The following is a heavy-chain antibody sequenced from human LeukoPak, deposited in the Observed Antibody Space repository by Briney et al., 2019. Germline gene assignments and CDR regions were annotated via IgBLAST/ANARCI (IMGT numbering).Heavy chain of an antibody. J-gene: IGHJ5*02. CDR1: GGSIGSSSYY. Sequence: SETLSLTCTVSGGSIGSSSYYWGWIRQPPGKGLNWIGSIYYSGSTYYNPSLKSRVTISVDTSRDHFSLKVTSMTAADTGVYYCARSLPGAIGAADLWGQGTLVTVSS. D-gene: IGHD6-13*01. CDR3: ARSLPGAIGAADL. CDR2: IYYSGST. V-gene: IGHV4-39*07.